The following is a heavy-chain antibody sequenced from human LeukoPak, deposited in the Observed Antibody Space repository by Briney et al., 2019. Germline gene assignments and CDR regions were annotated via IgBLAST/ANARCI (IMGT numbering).Heavy chain of an antibody. CDR1: GFTVSSNY. CDR3: AREQYYDFWSGYYRGKGFDY. D-gene: IGHD3-3*01. V-gene: IGHV3-66*01. Sequence: GGSLRLPCAASGFTVSSNYMSWVRQAPGKGLEWVSVIYSGGSTYYADSVKGRFTISRDNSKNTLYLQMNSLRAEDTAVYYCAREQYYDFWSGYYRGKGFDYWGQGTLVTVSS. CDR2: IYSGGST. J-gene: IGHJ4*02.